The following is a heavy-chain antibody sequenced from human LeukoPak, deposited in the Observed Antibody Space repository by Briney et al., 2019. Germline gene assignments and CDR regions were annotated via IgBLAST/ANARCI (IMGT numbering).Heavy chain of an antibody. V-gene: IGHV4-59*01. CDR2: IYYSGST. J-gene: IGHJ4*02. CDR1: GGSISSYY. D-gene: IGHD3-22*01. CDR3: ARVYYDSSGYIDY. Sequence: PSETLSLTCTVSGGSISSYYWSWIRQPPGKGLEWIAYIYYSGSTNYNPSLKSRVTISVDTSKNQFSLKLSSVTAADTAVYYCARVYYDSSGYIDYWGQGTLVTVSS.